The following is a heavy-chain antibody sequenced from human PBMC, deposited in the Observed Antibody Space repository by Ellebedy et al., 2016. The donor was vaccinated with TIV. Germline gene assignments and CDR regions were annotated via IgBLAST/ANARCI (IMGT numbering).Heavy chain of an antibody. V-gene: IGHV3-66*01. CDR1: GFTVSSNY. D-gene: IGHD6-19*01. Sequence: GGSLRLSCAASGFTVSSNYMSWVRQAPGKGLEWVSVIYSGGSTYYADSVKGRFTISRDNSKNTVYLQMNSLRDEDTAVYYCARVRHHWLSFDYWGQGTLVTVSS. CDR3: ARVRHHWLSFDY. J-gene: IGHJ4*02. CDR2: IYSGGST.